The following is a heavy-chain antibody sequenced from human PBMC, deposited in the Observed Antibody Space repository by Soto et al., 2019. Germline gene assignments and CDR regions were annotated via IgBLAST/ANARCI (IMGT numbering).Heavy chain of an antibody. CDR1: GGSISSYY. CDR2: IYYSRST. D-gene: IGHD1-1*01. J-gene: IGHJ4*02. Sequence: SETLSLTCTVSGGSISSYYWSWIRQPPGKGLEGIGYIYYSRSTNYNPSLKSRVTISVDTSKNQFSLKLSSVTAADTAVYYCARHADWKPTPLFDYWGQGTLVTVSS. CDR3: ARHADWKPTPLFDY. V-gene: IGHV4-59*08.